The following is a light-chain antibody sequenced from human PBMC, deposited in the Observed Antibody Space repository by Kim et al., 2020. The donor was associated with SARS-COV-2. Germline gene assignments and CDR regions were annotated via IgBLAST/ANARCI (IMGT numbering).Light chain of an antibody. V-gene: IGLV2-14*03. CDR2: DVS. CDR3: SSYTSSSTLV. J-gene: IGLJ3*02. Sequence: QSALTQPASVSGSPGQSITISCTGTSSDVGGYNYVSWYQQHPGKAPKLMIYDVSNRPSGVSDRFSGSKSGNTASLTISGLQAEDEADYYCSSYTSSSTLVFGGGTQLTLL. CDR1: SSDVGGYNY.